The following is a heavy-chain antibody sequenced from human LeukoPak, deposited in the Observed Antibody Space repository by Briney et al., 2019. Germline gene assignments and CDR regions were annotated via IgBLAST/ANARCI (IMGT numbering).Heavy chain of an antibody. Sequence: GGSPRLSCAASGFTFSSYWMSWVRQAPGKGLEWVANIKQDGSEKYYVDSVKGRFTISRDNAKNSLYLQMNSLRAEDTAVYYCARGGDRVGATPIDYWGQGTLVTVSS. CDR3: ARGGDRVGATPIDY. V-gene: IGHV3-7*01. CDR2: IKQDGSEK. J-gene: IGHJ4*02. CDR1: GFTFSSYW. D-gene: IGHD1-26*01.